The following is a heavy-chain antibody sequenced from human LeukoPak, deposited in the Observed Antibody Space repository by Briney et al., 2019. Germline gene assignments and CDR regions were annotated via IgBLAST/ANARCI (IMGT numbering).Heavy chain of an antibody. CDR1: GFTFDDYA. Sequence: GRSLRLSCAASGFTFDDYAMHWVRQAPGKGLEGVSGISWNSGNIDYADSVKGRFTISRDNAKNSLYLQMNSLRAEDMALYYCAKASGSYYYYYIDVWGKGTTVTVSS. D-gene: IGHD3-10*01. CDR2: ISWNSGNI. V-gene: IGHV3-9*03. J-gene: IGHJ6*03. CDR3: AKASGSYYYYYIDV.